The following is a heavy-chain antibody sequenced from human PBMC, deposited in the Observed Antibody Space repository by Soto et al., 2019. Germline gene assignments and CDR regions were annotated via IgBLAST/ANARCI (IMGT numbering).Heavy chain of an antibody. J-gene: IGHJ6*02. CDR1: GGTFSSYA. CDR3: ASRTEVVVVPAAMRYYYGMDV. Sequence: SVKVSCKASGGTFSSYAISWVRQAPGQGLEWMGGIIPIFGTANYAQKFQGRVTITADESTSTAYMELSSLRSEDTAVYYCASRTEVVVVPAAMRYYYGMDVWGQGTTVTVSS. V-gene: IGHV1-69*13. CDR2: IIPIFGTA. D-gene: IGHD2-2*01.